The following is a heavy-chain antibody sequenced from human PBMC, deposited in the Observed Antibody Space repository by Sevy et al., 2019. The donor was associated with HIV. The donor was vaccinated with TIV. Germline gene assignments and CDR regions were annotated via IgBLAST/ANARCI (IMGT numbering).Heavy chain of an antibody. CDR2: IYYSGST. CDR3: ARVAGYSGGWSKYYYYYYMDV. J-gene: IGHJ6*03. V-gene: IGHV4-39*01. CDR1: CGSISSSSYY. Sequence: SETLSLTCTVSCGSISSSSYYWGWIRQPPGKGLEWIGSIYYSGSTYYNPSLKSRVTISVDTSKNQFSLKLSSVTAADTAVYYCARVAGYSGGWSKYYYYYYMDVWGKGTTVTVSS. D-gene: IGHD6-19*01.